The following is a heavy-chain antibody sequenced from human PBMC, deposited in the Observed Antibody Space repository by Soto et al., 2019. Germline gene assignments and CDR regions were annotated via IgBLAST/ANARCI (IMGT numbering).Heavy chain of an antibody. D-gene: IGHD6-6*01. V-gene: IGHV2-5*01. CDR3: AHRPGQLVRENY. CDR2: IYWNDDK. CDR1: GFSLSTSGVG. Sequence: SGPTLVNPTQTLTLTCTFSGFSLSTSGVGVGWIRQPPGKAMEWLAIIYWNDDKRYSPSLKSRLTITKDTAKNQVVLTMTNMDPVDTATYYCAHRPGQLVRENYWGQGTLVTVSS. J-gene: IGHJ4*02.